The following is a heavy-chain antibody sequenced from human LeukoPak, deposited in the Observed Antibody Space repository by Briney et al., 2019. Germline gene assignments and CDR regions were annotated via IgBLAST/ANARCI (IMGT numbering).Heavy chain of an antibody. D-gene: IGHD3-9*01. Sequence: SETLSLTCAVHGGSFSGYYWSWIRQPPGKGLEWIGEINHSGSTNYNPSLKSRVTISVDTSKNQFSLKLSSVTAADTAVYYCARGVRRYFDLDYWGQGTLVTVSS. CDR1: GGSFSGYY. CDR2: INHSGST. J-gene: IGHJ4*02. CDR3: ARGVRRYFDLDY. V-gene: IGHV4-34*01.